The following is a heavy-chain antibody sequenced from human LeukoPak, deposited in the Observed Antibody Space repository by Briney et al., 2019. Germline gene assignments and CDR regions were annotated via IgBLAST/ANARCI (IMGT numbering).Heavy chain of an antibody. CDR1: GFTFSSYS. J-gene: IGHJ4*02. V-gene: IGHV3-21*01. CDR3: ARDPCGGDCYSAY. CDR2: ISSSSSYI. Sequence: KTGGSLRLSCAASGFTFSSYSMNWVRQAPGKGLEWVSSISSSSSYIYYADSVKGRFTISRDNAKNSLYLQMSSLRAEDTAVYYCARDPCGGDCYSAYWGQGTLVTVSS. D-gene: IGHD2-21*02.